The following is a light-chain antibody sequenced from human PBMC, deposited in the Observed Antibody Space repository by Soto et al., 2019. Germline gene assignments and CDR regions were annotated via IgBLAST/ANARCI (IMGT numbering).Light chain of an antibody. CDR2: GAS. CDR3: QQYGSSGRT. Sequence: EIVLTQSPGTLSLSPGERATLSCRTSQSVSSNYLAWYQQKPGQAPRLLIYGASSRATGIPDRFSGSGSGTDFTFTISRLEPEDFAVYYCQQYGSSGRTFGQGTKV. CDR1: QSVSSNY. V-gene: IGKV3-20*01. J-gene: IGKJ1*01.